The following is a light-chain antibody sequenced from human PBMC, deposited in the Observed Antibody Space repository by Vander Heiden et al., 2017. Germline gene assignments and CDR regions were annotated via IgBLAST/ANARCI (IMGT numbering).Light chain of an antibody. V-gene: IGLV2-8*01. Sequence: QSALTQPPSTSGSPGQSVTISCTGTRSDAGGYNFVSWYQQHPGKAPKLMIYEVTKRPSGVPDRFSASKSGNTASLTVSGLQAEDEADYYCSSYAGNNILIFGGGTKLTVL. J-gene: IGLJ2*01. CDR2: EVT. CDR3: SSYAGNNILI. CDR1: RSDAGGYNF.